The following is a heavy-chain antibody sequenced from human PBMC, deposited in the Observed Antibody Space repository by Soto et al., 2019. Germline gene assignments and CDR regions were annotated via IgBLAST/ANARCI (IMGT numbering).Heavy chain of an antibody. V-gene: IGHV2-70D*14. J-gene: IGHJ1*01. D-gene: IGHD6-19*01. Sequence: SGPTLVNPTQTLILTCTFSGFSLSTGRMRVIWIRQPPGKALEWLARIDWDNDQFFNPSLKTRLTISKDTSKNQVVLTLTNMDPADTATYYCARTMDKWRVLEFWGPGTPVTVSS. CDR2: IDWDNDQ. CDR3: ARTMDKWRVLEF. CDR1: GFSLSTGRMR.